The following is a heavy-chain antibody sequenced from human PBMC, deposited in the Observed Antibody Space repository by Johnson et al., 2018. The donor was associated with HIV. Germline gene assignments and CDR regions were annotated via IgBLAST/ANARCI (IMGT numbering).Heavy chain of an antibody. D-gene: IGHD7-27*01. J-gene: IGHJ3*02. CDR3: ARGGDDAFDI. Sequence: VQLVESGGGLVQPGRSLRLSCAASGFTFSSYAMSWVRQAPGKGLEWVSAISGSGGSTYYADSVKGRFTISRDNAKNSLYLQMNSLRAEDTAVYYCARGGDDAFDIWGQGTMVTVSS. CDR2: ISGSGGST. V-gene: IGHV3-23*04. CDR1: GFTFSSYA.